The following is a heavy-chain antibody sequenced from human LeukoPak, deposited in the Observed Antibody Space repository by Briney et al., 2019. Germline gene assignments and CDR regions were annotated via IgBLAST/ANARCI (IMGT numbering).Heavy chain of an antibody. CDR2: IYWNDDK. J-gene: IGHJ5*02. CDR3: AHWVMIIGLHPAS. CDR1: GGSISSYYW. Sequence: TLSLTCTVSGGSISSYYWSWIRQPPGKALEWLALIYWNDDKRYRPSLRSRLTITKDTSKNQVVLTMTNMDPVDTATYYCAHWVMIIGLHPASWGQGTLVTVSS. D-gene: IGHD2-21*01. V-gene: IGHV2-5*01.